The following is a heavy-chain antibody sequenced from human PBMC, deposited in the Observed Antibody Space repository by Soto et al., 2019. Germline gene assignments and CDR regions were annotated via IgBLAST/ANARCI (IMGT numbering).Heavy chain of an antibody. CDR1: GYTFTSYY. V-gene: IGHV1-2*02. CDR3: ARNYYDSGDRDYLDY. D-gene: IGHD3-22*01. J-gene: IGHJ4*02. Sequence: ASVKVSCKASGYTFTSYYIHWVRQAPGQGLEWMGWINPITGGTNYAPKFQGRVTMTRDTSITTAYMELSRLRSDDTAVYYCARNYYDSGDRDYLDYWGQGTPVTV. CDR2: INPITGGT.